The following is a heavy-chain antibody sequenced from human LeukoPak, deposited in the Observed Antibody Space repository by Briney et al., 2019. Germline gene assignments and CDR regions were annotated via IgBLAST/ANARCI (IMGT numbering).Heavy chain of an antibody. J-gene: IGHJ4*02. Sequence: GGSLRLSCAASAFTFSSYAMSWVRQAPGKGLEWVSAISGSGGSTYYADSVKGRFTISRDNSKNTLYLQMNSLRAEDTAVYYCAKGGLLWFGELSFWGQGTLVTVSS. CDR3: AKGGLLWFGELSF. V-gene: IGHV3-23*01. CDR2: ISGSGGST. CDR1: AFTFSSYA. D-gene: IGHD3-10*01.